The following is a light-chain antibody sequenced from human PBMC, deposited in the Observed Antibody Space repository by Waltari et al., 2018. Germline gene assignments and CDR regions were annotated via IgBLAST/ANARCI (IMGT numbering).Light chain of an antibody. Sequence: EVVLTQSPVTLSSSPGERAILSCRAGQSIRNSLAWYQQNPGQPPRLLIYDVSTRAAAIPARFSGSGSGTDFTLTISSLEPEDFAVYYCQQYSDWPPGTFGQGTKVEVK. CDR1: QSIRNS. CDR3: QQYSDWPPGT. J-gene: IGKJ1*01. CDR2: DVS. V-gene: IGKV3-11*01.